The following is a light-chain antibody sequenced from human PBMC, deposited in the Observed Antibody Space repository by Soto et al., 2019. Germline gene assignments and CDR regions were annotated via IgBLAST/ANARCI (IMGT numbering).Light chain of an antibody. CDR1: SSNIGPNH. Sequence: QSVLTQPPSVSGTPGQRVTISCSGSSSNIGPNHVYWYQQLPGTAPKVLIYSNNQRPSGVPDRFSGSKSGTSASLAISGLRSEDEADYHCAAWDDSLRGPVFGGGTKLTVL. CDR2: SNN. J-gene: IGLJ3*02. V-gene: IGLV1-47*02. CDR3: AAWDDSLRGPV.